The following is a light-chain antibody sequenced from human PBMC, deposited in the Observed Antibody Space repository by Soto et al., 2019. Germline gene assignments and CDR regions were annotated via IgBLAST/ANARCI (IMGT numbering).Light chain of an antibody. CDR2: GNN. CDR1: SCNVENNY. Sequence: QSVLTQPPSVSAAPGQTVTISCSGSSCNVENNYVSWHQQLPGAAPKLLIYGNNKRPSGIPDRFSGSKSGATATLGITGLQTGDAADYYCVTWDSSLSAAVFGGGTKVTVL. CDR3: VTWDSSLSAAV. J-gene: IGLJ2*01. V-gene: IGLV1-51*01.